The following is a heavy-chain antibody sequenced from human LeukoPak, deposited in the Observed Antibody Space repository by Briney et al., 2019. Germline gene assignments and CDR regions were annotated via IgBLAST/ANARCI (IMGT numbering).Heavy chain of an antibody. J-gene: IGHJ4*02. V-gene: IGHV3-9*01. CDR1: GFTFDDYA. CDR3: ARAPNSGTLGEDY. Sequence: GGSLRLSCAASGFTFDDYAMHWVRQAPGKGLEWVSGISWNSGSIGYADSVKGRFTISRDDSKNSLYLQMNSLKTEDTAVYYCARAPNSGTLGEDYWGQGTLVTVSS. D-gene: IGHD1-26*01. CDR2: ISWNSGSI.